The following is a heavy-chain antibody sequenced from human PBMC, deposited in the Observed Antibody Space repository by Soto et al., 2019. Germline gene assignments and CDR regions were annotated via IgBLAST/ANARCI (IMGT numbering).Heavy chain of an antibody. Sequence: EVQLLQSGGGLGQPGGSLTLSCAASGFTFNNFAMTWVRQAPGKGLEWVSSVSSGGDNTSYADSLKVRFTISRDNPKNTLYLHMNIQSAADTALYYCANVQLPRSNYGGGSLLGLWGHGTLVTVS. CDR2: VSSGGDNT. CDR3: ANVQLPRSNYGGGSLLGL. D-gene: IGHD4-4*01. CDR1: GFTFNNFA. V-gene: IGHV3-23*01. J-gene: IGHJ4*01.